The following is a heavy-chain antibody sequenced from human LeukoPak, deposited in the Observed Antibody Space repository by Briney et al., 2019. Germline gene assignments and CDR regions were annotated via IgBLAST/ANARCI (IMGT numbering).Heavy chain of an antibody. D-gene: IGHD3-10*01. J-gene: IGHJ6*02. V-gene: IGHV4-59*01. CDR3: ARDRNYYGSGRQVGYYGMDV. CDR2: IYYSGST. CDR1: GGSISSYY. Sequence: SETLSLTCTASGGSISSYYWSWIRQPPGKGLEWIGYIYYSGSTNYNPSLKSRVTISVDTSKNQFSLKLSSVTAADTAVYYCARDRNYYGSGRQVGYYGMDVWGQGTTVTVSS.